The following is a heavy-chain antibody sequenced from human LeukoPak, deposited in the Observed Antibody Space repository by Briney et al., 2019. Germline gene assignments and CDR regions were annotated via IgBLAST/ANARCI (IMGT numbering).Heavy chain of an antibody. Sequence: ASVSVSCTASGYTFTSYDINWVRQAPGQGLEWMGWMNPTSGHTDHAQTFKGRVTMTRDSSISTAYMELNSLTSEDTAVYYCARSPVGVRKKHDFWGQGTLVSVSS. CDR3: ARSPVGVRKKHDF. J-gene: IGHJ4*02. CDR1: GYTFTSYD. V-gene: IGHV1-8*01. CDR2: MNPTSGHT. D-gene: IGHD3-10*01.